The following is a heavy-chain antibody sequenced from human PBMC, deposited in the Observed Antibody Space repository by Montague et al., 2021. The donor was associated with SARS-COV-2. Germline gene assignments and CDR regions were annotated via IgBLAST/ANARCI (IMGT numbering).Heavy chain of an antibody. CDR3: VRHPHYDGLNGPPDF. D-gene: IGHD3-9*01. CDR1: GDSISTDNW. V-gene: IGHV4-4*02. CDR2: IYHTGST. Sequence: SETLSLTCVVFGDSISTDNWWTWVRLPPGKGLEWVGEIYHTGSTKYKPSLKSRVSMSVDKSWNQFSLRLTSVTAADTAFYYCVRHPHYDGLNGPPDFWDQGTLVTVSS. J-gene: IGHJ4*02.